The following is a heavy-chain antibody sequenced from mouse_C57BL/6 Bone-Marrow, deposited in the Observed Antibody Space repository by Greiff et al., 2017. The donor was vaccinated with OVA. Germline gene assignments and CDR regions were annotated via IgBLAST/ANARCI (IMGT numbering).Heavy chain of an antibody. CDR2: ISSGSSTI. J-gene: IGHJ4*01. V-gene: IGHV5-17*01. D-gene: IGHD2-3*01. Sequence: EVQLVESGGGLVKPGGSLKLSCAASGFTFSDYGMHWVRQAPEKGLGWVAYISSGSSTIYYADTVKGRFTISRDNAKNTLFLQMTSLRSEDTAMYYCARFPDGYYVYYAMDYWGQGTSVTVSS. CDR3: ARFPDGYYVYYAMDY. CDR1: GFTFSDYG.